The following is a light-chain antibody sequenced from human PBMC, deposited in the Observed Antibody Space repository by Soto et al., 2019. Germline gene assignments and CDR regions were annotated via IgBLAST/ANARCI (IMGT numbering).Light chain of an antibody. J-gene: IGKJ5*01. Sequence: EIVLTQSPATLSLSPGERATLSCRASQSITTYLGWYQQKPGQPPRLLIYDASDRAPGIPARFSGSGSGTDFTLTISSLEPEDFAIYYCQQRSSWPTITFGQGTRLEIK. V-gene: IGKV3-11*01. CDR3: QQRSSWPTIT. CDR1: QSITTY. CDR2: DAS.